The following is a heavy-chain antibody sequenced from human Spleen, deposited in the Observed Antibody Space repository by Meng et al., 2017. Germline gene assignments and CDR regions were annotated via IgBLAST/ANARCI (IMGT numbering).Heavy chain of an antibody. Sequence: EVRLGEAGGGLVPLGGSLHLSFVGAGVSFSDTDIPGVRQASGKGLVWLGGIVGRPKSYSAAYAAPVRGRFTISRDDSRNTAYLQMNSLKTEDSAVYYCTIYIRGHIWGQGTMVTVSS. CDR2: IVGRPKSYSA. J-gene: IGHJ3*02. V-gene: IGHV3-73*02. D-gene: IGHD6-19*01. CDR3: TIYIRGHI. CDR1: GVSFSDTD.